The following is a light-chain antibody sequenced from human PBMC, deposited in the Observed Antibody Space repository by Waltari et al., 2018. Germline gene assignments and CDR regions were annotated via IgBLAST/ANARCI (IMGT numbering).Light chain of an antibody. CDR3: NSFTTSFTFV. Sequence: QSALAQPASVSGSPGQSITISCTGTSTDVGAYDYVSWYQQHPGKSPRLLIYDVNHRPSGLPDRFSGSKSGNTASLSISGLQAEDEADYYCNSFTTSFTFVFGTGTKVTVL. V-gene: IGLV2-14*03. CDR2: DVN. CDR1: STDVGAYDY. J-gene: IGLJ1*01.